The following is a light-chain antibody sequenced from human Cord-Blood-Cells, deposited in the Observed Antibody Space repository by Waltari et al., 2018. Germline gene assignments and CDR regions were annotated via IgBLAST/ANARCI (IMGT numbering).Light chain of an antibody. CDR3: CSYAGSYGV. CDR2: DVS. J-gene: IGLJ2*01. Sequence: QPALTQPRSVSGSPGQSVTISCTGTSSDVGGYNYASWYQQHPGKAPNLMIYDVSKRPSGVPDRVSGSKSGNTASLTISGLQAEDEADYYCCSYAGSYGVFGGGTKLTVL. CDR1: SSDVGGYNY. V-gene: IGLV2-11*01.